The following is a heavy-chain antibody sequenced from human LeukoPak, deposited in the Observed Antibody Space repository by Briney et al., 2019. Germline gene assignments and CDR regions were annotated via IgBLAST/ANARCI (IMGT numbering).Heavy chain of an antibody. CDR2: ITGSGGNT. D-gene: IGHD3-10*01. CDR3: AKDRSGSFPNWFDP. J-gene: IGHJ5*02. CDR1: GFTFSDYV. V-gene: IGHV3-23*01. Sequence: PGGSPRLSCAASGFTFSDYVMSWVRQAPGKGLEWVSAITGSGGNTYYADSVKGRFTISRDNSKNTLYLQMSSLRVEDTAVYYCAKDRSGSFPNWFDPWGQGTLVTVSS.